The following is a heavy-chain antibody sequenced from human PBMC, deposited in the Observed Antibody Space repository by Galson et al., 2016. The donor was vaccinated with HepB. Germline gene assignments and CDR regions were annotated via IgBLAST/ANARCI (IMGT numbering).Heavy chain of an antibody. V-gene: IGHV3-23*01. CDR1: GFTFSSYA. D-gene: IGHD2-21*02. J-gene: IGHJ5*02. CDR2: ISGSGGST. Sequence: SLRLSCAASGFTFSSYAMSWVRQAPGKGLEWVSSISGSGGSTYYADSVKGRVAISRDNSKNTLYLQMNSLRAEDTAVYYCARDRFPRVTRGRNWFDPWGQGTLVTVSS. CDR3: ARDRFPRVTRGRNWFDP.